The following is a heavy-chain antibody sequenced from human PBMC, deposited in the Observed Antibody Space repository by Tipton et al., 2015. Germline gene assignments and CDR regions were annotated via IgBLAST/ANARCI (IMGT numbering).Heavy chain of an antibody. D-gene: IGHD2-2*01. CDR3: ARALRTSNWHYSYYGMDV. J-gene: IGHJ6*02. Sequence: TLSLTCSVYGESFSGYYWTWIRQSPGKGPEWLGEINYNRNTNYNPSLENRLTLSVDTSNNRFALKLTSVTAADTALYYCARALRTSNWHYSYYGMDVWGQGTTVIVSS. CDR1: GESFSGYY. V-gene: IGHV4-34*01. CDR2: INYNRNT.